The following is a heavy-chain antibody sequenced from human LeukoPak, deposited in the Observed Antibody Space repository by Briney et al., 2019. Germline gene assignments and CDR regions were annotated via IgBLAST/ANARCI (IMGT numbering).Heavy chain of an antibody. J-gene: IGHJ6*03. CDR3: AKGARDYMDV. CDR2: IKQDGSEK. Sequence: GGSLRLSCAAPGFTFSSYWMSWVRQAPGKGLEWVANIKQDGSEKYYVDSVKGRFTISRDNAKNSLYLQMNSLRAEDTAVYYCAKGARDYMDVWGKGTTVTASS. V-gene: IGHV3-7*01. CDR1: GFTFSSYW.